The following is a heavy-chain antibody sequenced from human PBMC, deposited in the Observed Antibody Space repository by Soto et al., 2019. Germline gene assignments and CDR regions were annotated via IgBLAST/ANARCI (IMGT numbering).Heavy chain of an antibody. D-gene: IGHD2-2*01. CDR1: GGTFGSYT. CDR3: ARQKAMPPHFYSGMDV. V-gene: IGHV1-69*06. J-gene: IGHJ6*02. Sequence: QVHLVQSGAEVKKPGSSVKVSCTASGGTFGSYTVTWVRQAPGQGLEWMGEIIPMFGTASYAQKFQGRVTLTAVKSTTTAHMELSSLSSDDTAVYFCARQKAMPPHFYSGMDVWGQGTTVTVYS. CDR2: IIPMFGTA.